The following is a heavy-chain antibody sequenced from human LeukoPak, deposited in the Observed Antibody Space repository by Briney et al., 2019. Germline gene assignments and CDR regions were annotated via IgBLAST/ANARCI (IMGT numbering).Heavy chain of an antibody. V-gene: IGHV3-23*01. CDR2: ISGSGGST. Sequence: QPGGSLRLSCAASGFTFSSYVMTWVRQAPGKGLEWVSAISGSGGSTYYADSVKGRFTISRDNSKNTLYLQMNSLRAEDTAIYYCAKDIVVVVAATRWFDPWGQGTLVTVSS. J-gene: IGHJ5*02. D-gene: IGHD2-15*01. CDR3: AKDIVVVVAATRWFDP. CDR1: GFTFSSYV.